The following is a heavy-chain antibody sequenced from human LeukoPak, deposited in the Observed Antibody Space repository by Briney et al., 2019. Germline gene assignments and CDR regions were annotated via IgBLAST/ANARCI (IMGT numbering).Heavy chain of an antibody. J-gene: IGHJ4*02. CDR2: IRHSGST. CDR1: GGSFSGYY. Sequence: PSETLSLTCAVYGGSFSGYYWSWIRQPPGKGLEWIGEIRHSGSTMYSTSLKSRVTISLDTSKNQFSLKLSSVTAADTAVYYCARDDALLGGTFFDYWGQGTLVTVSS. V-gene: IGHV4-34*01. D-gene: IGHD3-16*01. CDR3: ARDDALLGGTFFDY.